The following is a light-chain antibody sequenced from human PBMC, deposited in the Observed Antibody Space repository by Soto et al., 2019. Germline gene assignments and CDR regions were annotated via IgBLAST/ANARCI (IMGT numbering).Light chain of an antibody. CDR3: QQYGSSPPAT. V-gene: IGKV3-20*01. J-gene: IGKJ4*01. Sequence: EIVLTQSPGTLSLSPGERATLSCRASQSVSSSYLAWYQQKPGQAPRLLIYGASSRATGIPDRFSGSGSGTDFILTISRLETEDFAVYYCQQYGSSPPATFGGGTKVEIK. CDR1: QSVSSSY. CDR2: GAS.